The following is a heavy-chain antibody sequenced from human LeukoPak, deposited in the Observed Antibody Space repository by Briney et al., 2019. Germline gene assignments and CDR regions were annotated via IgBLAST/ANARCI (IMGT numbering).Heavy chain of an antibody. CDR1: GLPLSFYW. CDR2: IKQDGSEK. V-gene: IGHV3-7*01. CDR3: ARDGCSSTSWYTRGDV. Sequence: GGSLRLSCAASGLPLSFYWMSWVRQAPGKGLEWVANIKQDGSEKYYVDSVKGRFTISRDNAKNSLYLQMNSLRAEDTAVYYCARDGCSSTSWYTRGDVWGKGTTVTVSS. D-gene: IGHD2-2*01. J-gene: IGHJ6*04.